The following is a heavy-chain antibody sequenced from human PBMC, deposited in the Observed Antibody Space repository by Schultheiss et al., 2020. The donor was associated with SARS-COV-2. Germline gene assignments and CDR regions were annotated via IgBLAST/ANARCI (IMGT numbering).Heavy chain of an antibody. CDR1: GFSLSTSVMC. Sequence: SGPTLVKPTQTLTLTCTFSGFSLSTSVMCVSWIRQPPGKALEWLAHIFSNDEKSYSTSLKNRLTISKDTSGSQVVLTMTTMDPVDTGTYYCARITSSWLSPYDFWGQGTLVTVSS. D-gene: IGHD6-13*01. V-gene: IGHV2-26*01. J-gene: IGHJ4*02. CDR2: IFSNDEK. CDR3: ARITSSWLSPYDF.